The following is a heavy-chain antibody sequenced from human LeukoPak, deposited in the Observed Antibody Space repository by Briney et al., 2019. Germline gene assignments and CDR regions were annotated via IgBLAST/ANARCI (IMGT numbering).Heavy chain of an antibody. V-gene: IGHV3-53*01. Sequence: AGGSLRLSCAASGFTVSNYYMSWLRQAPGKGLEWASVIYGGTGTYYADSVKGRFTFSRDNAKDSLYLQMNSLRAEDTAVYYCARVRYYDSSGYHDHWGQGTLVTVSS. CDR2: IYGGTGT. CDR1: GFTVSNYY. CDR3: ARVRYYDSSGYHDH. J-gene: IGHJ5*02. D-gene: IGHD3-22*01.